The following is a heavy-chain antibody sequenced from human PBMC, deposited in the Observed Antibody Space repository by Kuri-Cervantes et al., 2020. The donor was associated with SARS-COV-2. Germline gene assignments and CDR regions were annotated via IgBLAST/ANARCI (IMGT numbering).Heavy chain of an antibody. J-gene: IGHJ4*02. CDR3: AKDSDYCSGGSCYSGSFDY. D-gene: IGHD2-15*01. V-gene: IGHV3-66*01. CDR1: GFPLSSNY. Sequence: ESLKTSCAASGFPLSSNYMSWVRQAPGKGLGWGSVIYSGGSTYYADSVKDRFTISRDNSKNTLYLQMNSLRAEDTAVYYCAKDSDYCSGGSCYSGSFDYWGQGTLVTVSS. CDR2: IYSGGST.